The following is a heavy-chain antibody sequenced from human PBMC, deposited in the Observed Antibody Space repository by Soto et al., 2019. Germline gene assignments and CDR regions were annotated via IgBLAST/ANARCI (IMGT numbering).Heavy chain of an antibody. Sequence: SETLSLTCTVSGGSISSYYWSWIRQPPGKGLEWIGYTHYSGSTNYNPSLKSRVTISVDTSKNQFSLKLSSVTAADTAVYYCARAGAATLSDYWGQGTLVTVSS. J-gene: IGHJ4*02. D-gene: IGHD2-15*01. CDR2: THYSGST. CDR3: ARAGAATLSDY. V-gene: IGHV4-59*08. CDR1: GGSISSYY.